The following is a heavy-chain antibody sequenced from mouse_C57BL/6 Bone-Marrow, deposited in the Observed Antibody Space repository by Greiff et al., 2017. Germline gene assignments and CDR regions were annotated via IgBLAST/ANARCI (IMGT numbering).Heavy chain of an antibody. Sequence: VQLVESGPGLVQPSQSLSITCTVSGFSLTSYGVHWVRQSPGKGLEWLGVIWSGGSTDYNAAFISRLSISKDNSKSQVFFKRNSLQADDTAIYYCASLSMIATRFAYWGQGTLVTVSA. J-gene: IGHJ3*01. V-gene: IGHV2-2*01. CDR1: GFSLTSYG. CDR3: ASLSMIATRFAY. D-gene: IGHD2-3*01. CDR2: IWSGGST.